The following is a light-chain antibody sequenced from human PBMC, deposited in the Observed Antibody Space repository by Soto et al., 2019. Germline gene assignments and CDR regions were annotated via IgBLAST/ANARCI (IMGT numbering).Light chain of an antibody. J-gene: IGLJ1*01. CDR3: SSYTSSSFYV. CDR2: DVS. Sequence: QSALTQPASVSGSPGQSITISCTGTSSDVGGYNYGSWYQQHPGKAPKLMIYDVSNRPSGVSNRFSGSRSGNTASLTISGLQAEDEADYYCSSYTSSSFYVFGTGTKVTVL. CDR1: SSDVGGYNY. V-gene: IGLV2-14*01.